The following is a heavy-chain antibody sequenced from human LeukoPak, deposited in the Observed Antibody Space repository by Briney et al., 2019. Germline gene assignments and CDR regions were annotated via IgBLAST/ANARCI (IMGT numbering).Heavy chain of an antibody. Sequence: GGSLRLSCAASGFTFSDYYVSWIRQAPGKGLEWVSYISSSGSTIYYADSVKGRFTISRDNAKNSLYLQMNSLRAEDTAVYYRARALVGASYFDYWGQGTLVTVSS. CDR3: ARALVGASYFDY. CDR2: ISSSGSTI. CDR1: GFTFSDYY. V-gene: IGHV3-11*01. J-gene: IGHJ4*02. D-gene: IGHD1-26*01.